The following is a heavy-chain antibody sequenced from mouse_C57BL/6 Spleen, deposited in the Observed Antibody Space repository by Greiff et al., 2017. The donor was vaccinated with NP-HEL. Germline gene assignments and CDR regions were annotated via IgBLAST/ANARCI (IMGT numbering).Heavy chain of an antibody. J-gene: IGHJ2*01. CDR3: ARRGYGSRLDY. Sequence: QVQLQQSGAELVRPGTSVKVSCKASGYAFTNYLIEWVKQRPGQGLEWIGVINPGSGGTNYTEKFKGKATLTADKSSSTAYMQLSSLTSEDSAVYFCARRGYGSRLDYWGQGTTLTVSS. D-gene: IGHD1-1*01. CDR1: GYAFTNYL. CDR2: INPGSGGT. V-gene: IGHV1-54*01.